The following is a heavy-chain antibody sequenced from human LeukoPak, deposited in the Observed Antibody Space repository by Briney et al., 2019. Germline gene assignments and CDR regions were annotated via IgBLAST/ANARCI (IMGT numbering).Heavy chain of an antibody. CDR1: GFTFSSYG. V-gene: IGHV3-30*18. J-gene: IGHJ4*02. CDR3: AKGAVAGTHDY. Sequence: GGSLRLSCAASGFTFSSYGMHWVRRALGKGLEWVAVISYDGSNKYYADSVKGRFTISRDNSKNTLYLQMNSLRAEDTAVYYCAKGAVAGTHDYWGQGTLVTVSS. D-gene: IGHD6-19*01. CDR2: ISYDGSNK.